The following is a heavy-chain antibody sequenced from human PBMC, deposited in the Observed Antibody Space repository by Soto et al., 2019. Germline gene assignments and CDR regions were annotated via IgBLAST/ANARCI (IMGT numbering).Heavy chain of an antibody. Sequence: QVQLVQSGAEVKKPGSSVKVSCKASGGTFSSYAISWVRQAPGQGLEWMGGIIPIFGTANYAQKFQGRVTITADESTSTGYMELSSLRSEDTAVYYCARRGGYCSGGSCDYYYYGMDVWGQGTTVTVSS. CDR1: GGTFSSYA. J-gene: IGHJ6*02. CDR2: IIPIFGTA. V-gene: IGHV1-69*01. D-gene: IGHD2-15*01. CDR3: ARRGGYCSGGSCDYYYYGMDV.